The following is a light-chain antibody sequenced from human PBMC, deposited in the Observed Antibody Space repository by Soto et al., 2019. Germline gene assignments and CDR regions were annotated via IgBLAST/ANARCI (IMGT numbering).Light chain of an antibody. V-gene: IGKV1-39*01. J-gene: IGKJ1*01. Sequence: DIQMTQSPSSLSVSVGDRVTITCRASQSISSYLNWYQQKPGKAPKLLIYAASSLQSGVPSRFSGSGSGTDFTLTIGSLQSEDFASYFCQQSYSTPWTFGQGTKVEIK. CDR1: QSISSY. CDR3: QQSYSTPWT. CDR2: AAS.